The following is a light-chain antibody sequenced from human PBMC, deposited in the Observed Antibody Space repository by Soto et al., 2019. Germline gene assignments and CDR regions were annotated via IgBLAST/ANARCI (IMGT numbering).Light chain of an antibody. J-gene: IGKJ1*01. V-gene: IGKV3-20*01. Sequence: EIVLTQSPGTLSLSPGERATLSCRASQSVSSSYLAWYQQKLGQAPRLLINGASSRATGIPDRFSGSGSGTDFTLTISRLEPEDFAVYYCQQYGNSPRTFGQGTKVDIK. CDR1: QSVSSSY. CDR2: GAS. CDR3: QQYGNSPRT.